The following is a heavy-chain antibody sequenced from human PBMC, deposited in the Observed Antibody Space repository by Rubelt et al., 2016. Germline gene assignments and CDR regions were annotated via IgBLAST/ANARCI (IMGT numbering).Heavy chain of an antibody. D-gene: IGHD4-17*01. CDR1: GFTFSGYP. Sequence: EVQLLESGGGLVQPGGSLRLSCVASGFTFSGYPMSWFRQAPGKGLEWVSAVGGGDDTYYADSVKGHFTISRDNSQISLCLQRNSLRAEDSAVYYCAAETTPVYWGQGTLVTVSS. J-gene: IGHJ4*02. CDR2: VGGGDDT. V-gene: IGHV3-23*01. CDR3: AAETTPVY.